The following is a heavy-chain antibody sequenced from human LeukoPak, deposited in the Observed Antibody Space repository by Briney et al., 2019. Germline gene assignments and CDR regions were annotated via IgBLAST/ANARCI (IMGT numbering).Heavy chain of an antibody. CDR2: INPNSGGT. Sequence: ASVKVSCKASGYTFTGYYMHWARQAPGQGLEWMGWINPNSGGTNYAQKFQGWVTMTRDTSISTAYMELSRLRSDDTAVYYCARDQPAGRGSYGMDVWGQGTTVTVSS. V-gene: IGHV1-2*04. J-gene: IGHJ6*02. CDR3: ARDQPAGRGSYGMDV. CDR1: GYTFTGYY. D-gene: IGHD2-15*01.